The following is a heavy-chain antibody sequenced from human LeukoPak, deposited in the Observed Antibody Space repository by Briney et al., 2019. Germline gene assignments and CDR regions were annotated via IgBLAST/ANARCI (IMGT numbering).Heavy chain of an antibody. D-gene: IGHD3-9*01. CDR2: IRTTAEGAKYA. J-gene: IGHJ4*02. CDR1: GFSFTDYR. V-gene: IGHV3-48*02. Sequence: GGSLRLSCAPSGFSFTDYRMNWVRQAPGKGLEWISNIRTTAEGAKYAYYADSVKGRVTISRDDGKNTLYLHMNSLRDDDTAVYYCATDQRYAFDYWGQGILVTVSS. CDR3: ATDQRYAFDY.